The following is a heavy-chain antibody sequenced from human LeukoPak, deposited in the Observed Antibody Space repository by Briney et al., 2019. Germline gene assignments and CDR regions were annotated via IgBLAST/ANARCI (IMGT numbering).Heavy chain of an antibody. J-gene: IGHJ4*02. D-gene: IGHD2-2*01. CDR3: ARDYCSSTRRGCFFDF. Sequence: AAVKVSCKASVYTFTGYYMHWLRQAPGQGLEWMGWINPNSGGTNYAQKFQGRVTMTRDTSISTAYMELSSLRSDDTAVYYRARDYCSSTRRGCFFDFWGQGTLVTVSS. CDR1: VYTFTGYY. CDR2: INPNSGGT. V-gene: IGHV1-2*02.